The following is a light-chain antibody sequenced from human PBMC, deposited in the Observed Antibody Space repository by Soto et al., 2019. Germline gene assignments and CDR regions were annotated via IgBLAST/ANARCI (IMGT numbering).Light chain of an antibody. Sequence: QSVLTQPPSASGSPGQSVTISCTGTSSDVGANNYVSWYQQHPGKAPKLMFYEVTKRPSGVPDRFSGSKSGNTASLTVSGLQAEDEADYYCSSYAGANRVFGTGTKVTVL. CDR1: SSDVGANNY. CDR2: EVT. CDR3: SSYAGANRV. V-gene: IGLV2-8*01. J-gene: IGLJ1*01.